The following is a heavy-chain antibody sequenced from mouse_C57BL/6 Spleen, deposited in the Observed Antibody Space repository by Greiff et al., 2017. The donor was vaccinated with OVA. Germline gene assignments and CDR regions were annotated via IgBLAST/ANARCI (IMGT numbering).Heavy chain of an antibody. D-gene: IGHD4-1*01. J-gene: IGHJ1*03. CDR3: ARANWDVYFDV. Sequence: VQLKESGPGLVKPSQSLSLTCSVTGYSITSGYYWNWIRQFPGNKLEWMGYISYDGSNNYNPSLKNRISITRDTSKNQFFLKLNSVTTEDTATYYCARANWDVYFDVWGTGTTVTVSS. V-gene: IGHV3-6*01. CDR1: GYSITSGYY. CDR2: ISYDGSN.